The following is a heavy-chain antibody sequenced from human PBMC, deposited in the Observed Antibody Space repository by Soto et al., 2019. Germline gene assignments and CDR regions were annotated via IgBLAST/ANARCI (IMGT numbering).Heavy chain of an antibody. V-gene: IGHV5-51*01. CDR3: ARHRKVVARGTYYMDV. CDR1: GYNFVNYW. CDR2: IYPDDSDT. Sequence: EVQLVQSGADVKKPGESLKISCEGSGYNFVNYWIGWARQKPGKGLEWMGIIYPDDSDTKYSPSFQGQVSISVDKSISTAYLQWSSQKASDTGIYYCARHRKVVARGTYYMDVWGNGTTVTVSS. J-gene: IGHJ6*03. D-gene: IGHD2-15*01.